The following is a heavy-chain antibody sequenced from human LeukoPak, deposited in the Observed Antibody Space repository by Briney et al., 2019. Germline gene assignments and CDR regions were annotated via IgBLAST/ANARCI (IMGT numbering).Heavy chain of an antibody. CDR3: ARDVATIPTT. V-gene: IGHV3-23*01. CDR1: GFTFSSYA. D-gene: IGHD5-12*01. Sequence: GGSLRLSCAASGFTFSSYAMSWVRQAPGKGLEWVSAISVSGGSTYYADSVKGRFTISRDNAKNSLYLQMNSLRAEDTAVYYCARDVATIPTTWGQGTLVTVSS. CDR2: ISVSGGST. J-gene: IGHJ5*02.